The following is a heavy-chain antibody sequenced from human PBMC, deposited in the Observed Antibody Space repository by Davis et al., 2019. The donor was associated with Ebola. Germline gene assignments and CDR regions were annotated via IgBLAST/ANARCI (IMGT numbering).Heavy chain of an antibody. CDR2: ISGSGGST. CDR3: ANRDTAMVRGYFDY. V-gene: IGHV3-23*01. J-gene: IGHJ4*02. Sequence: GESLKISCAASGFTFSSYAMSWVRQAPGKGLEWVSAISGSGGSTYYADSVKGRFTISRDNSKNTLYLQMNSLRAEDTAVYYCANRDTAMVRGYFDYWGQGTLVTVSS. CDR1: GFTFSSYA. D-gene: IGHD5-18*01.